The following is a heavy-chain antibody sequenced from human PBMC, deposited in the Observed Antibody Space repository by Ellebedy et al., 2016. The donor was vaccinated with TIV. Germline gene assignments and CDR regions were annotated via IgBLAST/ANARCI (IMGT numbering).Heavy chain of an antibody. J-gene: IGHJ4*02. CDR3: ARHDSAYDHRVYDY. CDR1: GGSIRSSSYY. CDR2: IYYSGST. Sequence: SEILSLTCTVPGGSIRSSSYYWGWIRQPPGKGLEWIGSIYYSGSTYYNPSLKSRVTISVDTSKNQFSLKLSSVTAADTAVYYCARHDSAYDHRVYDYWGQGTLVTVSS. D-gene: IGHD5-12*01. V-gene: IGHV4-39*01.